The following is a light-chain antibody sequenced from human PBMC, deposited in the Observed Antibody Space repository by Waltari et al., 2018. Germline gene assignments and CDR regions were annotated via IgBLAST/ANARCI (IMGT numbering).Light chain of an antibody. Sequence: SCRGSQLTARPIGALQQEPGQAPSLRSYDVSMRATVIPERFSGSGYGTGFSLTIIRLEPEDFAVYYCQKYERLPATFGQGTTVEIK. CDR2: DVS. J-gene: IGKJ1*01. CDR3: QKYERLPAT. V-gene: IGKV3D-20*01. CDR1: QLTARP.